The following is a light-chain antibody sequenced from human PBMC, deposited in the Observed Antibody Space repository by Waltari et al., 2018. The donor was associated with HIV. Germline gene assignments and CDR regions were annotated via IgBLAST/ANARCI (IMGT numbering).Light chain of an antibody. CDR2: DVS. V-gene: IGLV2-14*03. J-gene: IGLJ2*01. CDR1: TSDIGPSHS. CDR3: SSYRTTFI. Sequence: QSALTQPASMSGSPGQSITISCAGPTSDIGPSHSLSWYQPHPARTPKLIIYDVSYRPAGVDSRFSGSKSGNTASLTISDLRSDDEAVYYCSSYRTTFIFGAGTKLNVL.